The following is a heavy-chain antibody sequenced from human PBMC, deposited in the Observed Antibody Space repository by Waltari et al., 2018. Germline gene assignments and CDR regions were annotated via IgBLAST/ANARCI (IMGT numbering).Heavy chain of an antibody. Sequence: QVRLQESGPGLVKSSQPLSLTCSASGDSLTSGSYYWGWIRQAAGKGLEYIARISKTGTTSYTPSLERRVTSLIDTSKNEFSLKIASVTAADTAVYYCARLEHLSGRVLWGQGTLVTVSS. V-gene: IGHV4-61*02. CDR3: ARLEHLSGRVL. J-gene: IGHJ4*02. CDR1: GDSLTSGSYY. CDR2: ISKTGTT. D-gene: IGHD3-16*01.